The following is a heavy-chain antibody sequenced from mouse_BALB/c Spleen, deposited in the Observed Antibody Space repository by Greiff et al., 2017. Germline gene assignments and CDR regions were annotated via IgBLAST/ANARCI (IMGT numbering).Heavy chain of an antibody. J-gene: IGHJ3*01. CDR1: GFTFTDYY. V-gene: IGHV7-3*02. Sequence: DVMLVESGGGLVQPGGSLRLSCATSGFTFTDYYMSWVRQPPGKALEWLGFIRNKANGYTTEYSASVKGRFTISRDNSQSILYLQMNTLRAEDSATYYCARDKREFAYWGQGTLVTVSA. CDR2: IRNKANGYTT. CDR3: ARDKREFAY.